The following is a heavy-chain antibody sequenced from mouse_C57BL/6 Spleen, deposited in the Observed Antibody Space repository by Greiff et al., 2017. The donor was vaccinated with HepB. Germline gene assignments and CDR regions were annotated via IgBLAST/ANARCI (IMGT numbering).Heavy chain of an antibody. Sequence: EVKLVESGGGLVKPGGSLKLSCAASGFTFSDYGMHWVRQAPGKGLEWVAYISSGSSTIYYADTVKGRFTISRDNAKNTLFLQMTSLRSEDTAMYYCARPRYYYGSSYDAMDYWGQGTSVTVSS. V-gene: IGHV5-17*01. CDR2: ISSGSSTI. J-gene: IGHJ4*01. CDR3: ARPRYYYGSSYDAMDY. D-gene: IGHD1-1*01. CDR1: GFTFSDYG.